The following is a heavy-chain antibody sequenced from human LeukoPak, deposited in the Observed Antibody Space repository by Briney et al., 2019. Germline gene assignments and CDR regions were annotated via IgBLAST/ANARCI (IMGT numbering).Heavy chain of an antibody. CDR2: INHSGST. CDR3: ARGRCSSTSCYRSTVKTYNWFDP. J-gene: IGHJ5*02. D-gene: IGHD2-2*02. CDR1: DGSFSGYY. V-gene: IGHV4-34*01. Sequence: SETLSLTCAVYDGSFSGYYWSWIRQPPGKGLEWIGEINHSGSTNYNPSLKSRVTISVDTSKNQFSLKLSSVTAADTAVYYCARGRCSSTSCYRSTVKTYNWFDPWGQGTLVTVSS.